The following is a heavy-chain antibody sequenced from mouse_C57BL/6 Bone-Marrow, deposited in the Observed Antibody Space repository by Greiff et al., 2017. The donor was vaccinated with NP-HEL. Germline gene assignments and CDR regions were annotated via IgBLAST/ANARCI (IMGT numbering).Heavy chain of an antibody. V-gene: IGHV5-6*01. J-gene: IGHJ4*01. CDR3: ARQGEYYAMDY. CDR1: GFTFSSYG. Sequence: EVKLVESGGDLVKPGGSLKLSCAASGFTFSSYGMSWVRQTPDKRLEWVATISSGGSYTYYPDSVKGRFTISRDNAKNTLYLQMSRLKSEDTAMYYCARQGEYYAMDYWGQGTSVTVSS. CDR2: ISSGGSYT.